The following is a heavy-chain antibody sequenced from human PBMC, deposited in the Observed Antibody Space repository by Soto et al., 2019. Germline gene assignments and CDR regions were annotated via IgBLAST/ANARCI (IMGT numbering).Heavy chain of an antibody. Sequence: QVQLVQSGAEVKKPRSSVNVSCKASGGTFNTFAISWLRQSPVQGLEYLGGIVPILGPAFYAQRFQDRVTITADNTTNTAYFEMTSLSSEDTAVYYCARADQSYFDTWGQGTQVHVSS. D-gene: IGHD2-2*01. V-gene: IGHV1-69*06. CDR3: ARADQSYFDT. J-gene: IGHJ4*02. CDR1: GGTFNTFA. CDR2: IVPILGPA.